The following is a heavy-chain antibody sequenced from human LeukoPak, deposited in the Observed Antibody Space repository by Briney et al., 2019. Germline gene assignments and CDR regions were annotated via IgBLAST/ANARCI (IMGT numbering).Heavy chain of an antibody. CDR3: ARDYYYDNSGYYYY. CDR1: GFTFDDYA. D-gene: IGHD3-22*01. CDR2: ISWNSGSI. J-gene: IGHJ4*02. V-gene: IGHV3-9*01. Sequence: GGSLRLSCAASGFTFDDYAMHWVRQAPGKGLEWVSGISWNSGSIGYADSVKGRFTISRDNSKNTLYLQMNSLRAEDTAVYYCARDYYYDNSGYYYYWGQGTLVTVSS.